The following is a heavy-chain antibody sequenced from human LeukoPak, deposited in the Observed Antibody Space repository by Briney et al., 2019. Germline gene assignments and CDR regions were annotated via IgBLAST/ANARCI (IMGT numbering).Heavy chain of an antibody. CDR1: GYTFTSYG. CDR3: ARDLRVYSSGWSTLGY. J-gene: IGHJ4*02. CDR2: ISAYNGNT. D-gene: IGHD6-19*01. V-gene: IGHV1-18*01. Sequence: GASVKVSCNASGYTFTSYGISWVRQAPGQGLEWMGWISAYNGNTNYAQKLQGRVTMTTDTSTSTAYMELRSLRSDDTAVYYCARDLRVYSSGWSTLGYWGQGTLVTVSS.